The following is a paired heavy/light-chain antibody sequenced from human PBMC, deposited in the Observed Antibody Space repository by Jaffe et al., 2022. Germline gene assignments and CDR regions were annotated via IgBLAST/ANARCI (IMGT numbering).Light chain of an antibody. CDR3: QQHLSFPYT. CDR2: WAS. CDR1: QSVLSSSSNKNY. V-gene: IGKV4-1*01. Sequence: DIVMTQSPDSLAVSLGERATVNCKSSQSVLSSSSNKNYLAWYQQKPGQPPKLLIYWASTRESGVPDRFSGSGSGTDFTLTISSLQTEDVAVYYCQQHLSFPYTFGQGTNLEIK. J-gene: IGKJ2*01.
Heavy chain of an antibody. V-gene: IGHV4-59*01. Sequence: QVQLQESGPGLVKPSETLSLTCTVSGGSIISYYWSWFRQPPGKGLEWIGYIHYTGRTNYNPSLKSRVTVSVDTPKNQFSLKLSSVTTADTAVYYCARLNDHGWGDIWGQGTMVTVSS. CDR3: ARLNDHGWGDI. CDR2: IHYTGRT. D-gene: IGHD6-19*01. J-gene: IGHJ3*02. CDR1: GGSIISYY.